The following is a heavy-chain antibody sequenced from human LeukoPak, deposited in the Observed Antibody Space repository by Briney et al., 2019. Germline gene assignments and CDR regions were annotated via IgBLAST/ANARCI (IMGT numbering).Heavy chain of an antibody. V-gene: IGHV3-23*01. Sequence: GRSLRLSCAASGFTFSSYGMHWVRQAPGKGLEWVSAISGSGGSTYYADSVKGRFTISRDNSKNTLYLQMNSLRAEDTAVYYCAKSEGIAASPWGQGTLVTVSS. J-gene: IGHJ5*02. CDR2: ISGSGGST. CDR3: AKSEGIAASP. D-gene: IGHD6-13*01. CDR1: GFTFSSYG.